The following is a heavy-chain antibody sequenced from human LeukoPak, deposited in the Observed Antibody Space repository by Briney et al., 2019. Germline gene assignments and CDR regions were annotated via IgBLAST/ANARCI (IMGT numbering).Heavy chain of an antibody. J-gene: IGHJ4*02. V-gene: IGHV1-2*02. CDR2: INPNSGDT. CDR3: AKSAQYSSAWFTGCFDY. D-gene: IGHD4-11*01. CDR1: GYTFSDYY. Sequence: ASVKVSCKASGYTFSDYYMHWVRQAPGQGLEWMGWINPNSGDTHYAQTFQGRVTMTRDTSINAAYMELRRVRSDDTAVYYCAKSAQYSSAWFTGCFDYWGQGSLVTVSS.